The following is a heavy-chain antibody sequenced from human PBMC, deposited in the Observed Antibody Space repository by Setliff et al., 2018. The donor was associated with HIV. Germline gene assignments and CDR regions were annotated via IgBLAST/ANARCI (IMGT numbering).Heavy chain of an antibody. CDR2: INHSGST. J-gene: IGHJ3*02. Sequence: SETLSLTCAVYGGSFSGNYWTWIRQSPGKGLEWIGEINHSGSTNYKLSLKSRVTISVDASKNQFSLKLGPVTAADTAVYCCAREKTSEGGGFDAFDIWGQGTMVTVSS. CDR3: AREKTSEGGGFDAFDI. V-gene: IGHV4-34*01. D-gene: IGHD3-16*01. CDR1: GGSFSGNY.